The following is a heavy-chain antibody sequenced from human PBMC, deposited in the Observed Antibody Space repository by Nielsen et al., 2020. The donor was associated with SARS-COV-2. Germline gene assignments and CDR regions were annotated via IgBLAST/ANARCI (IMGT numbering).Heavy chain of an antibody. CDR3: ARGQLWFGFFDL. CDR2: MNPNSGNT. D-gene: IGHD3-10*01. CDR1: GYTFTGYY. V-gene: IGHV1-8*02. Sequence: ASVKVSCKASGYTFTGYYMHWVRQAPGQGLEWMGWMNPNSGNTGYAQKFQGRVTMTRNTSISTAYMELSSLRSEDTAVYYCARGQLWFGFFDLWGRGTLVTVSS. J-gene: IGHJ2*01.